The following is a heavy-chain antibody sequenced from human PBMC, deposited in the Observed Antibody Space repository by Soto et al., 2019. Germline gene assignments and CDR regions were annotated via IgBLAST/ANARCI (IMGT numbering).Heavy chain of an antibody. CDR2: IYSGGYT. Sequence: EVQLVESGGGLVQRGGSLRLSCAASGFDVSNTDMSWVRQAPGKGLEWVSVIYSGGYTNYADSVKGRFIVSRDSPKNTLYLQMDSLRAEDTAVYYCAREAIIVIAATEYYFDYRGQGTLVTVSS. CDR1: GFDVSNTD. D-gene: IGHD3-22*01. V-gene: IGHV3-66*01. CDR3: AREAIIVIAATEYYFDY. J-gene: IGHJ4*02.